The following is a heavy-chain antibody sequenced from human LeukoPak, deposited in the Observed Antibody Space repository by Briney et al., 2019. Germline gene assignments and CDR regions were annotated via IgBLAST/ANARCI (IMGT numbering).Heavy chain of an antibody. CDR2: IYTSGST. Sequence: SETLSLTCTVSGGSISSYYWSWIRQPAGKGLEWIGRIYTSGSTNYNPSLKSRVTMSVDTSKNQFSLKLSSVTAADTAVYYCARDGAHYYDSSGYYPYFDYWGQGTLVTVSS. D-gene: IGHD3-22*01. CDR1: GGSISSYY. CDR3: ARDGAHYYDSSGYYPYFDY. J-gene: IGHJ4*02. V-gene: IGHV4-4*07.